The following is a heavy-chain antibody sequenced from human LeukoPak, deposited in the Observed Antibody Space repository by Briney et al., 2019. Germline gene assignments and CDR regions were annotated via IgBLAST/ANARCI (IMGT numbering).Heavy chain of an antibody. CDR2: IETDGSRS. D-gene: IGHD1-26*01. Sequence: GGSLRLSCAASGFTFSWHRMHWVRHVPGKGRVWISWIETDGSRSGYVGSVQGRFTVSRDNAKSTLYLQMNSLRAEDTAIYYCARDQVGTMPNDFWGQGTLVTVSS. J-gene: IGHJ4*02. V-gene: IGHV3-74*01. CDR1: GFTFSWHR. CDR3: ARDQVGTMPNDF.